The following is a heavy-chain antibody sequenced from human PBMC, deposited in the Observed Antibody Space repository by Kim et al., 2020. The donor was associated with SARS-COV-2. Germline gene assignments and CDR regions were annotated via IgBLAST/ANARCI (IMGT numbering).Heavy chain of an antibody. Sequence: SETLSLTCTVSGGSISSYYWSWIRQPPGKGLEWIGYIYYSGSTNYNPSLKSRVTISVDTSKNQFSLKLSSVTAADTAVYYCATYSSGWYGLRGVDYWGQG. V-gene: IGHV4-59*01. CDR3: ATYSSGWYGLRGVDY. D-gene: IGHD6-19*01. J-gene: IGHJ4*02. CDR2: IYYSGST. CDR1: GGSISSYY.